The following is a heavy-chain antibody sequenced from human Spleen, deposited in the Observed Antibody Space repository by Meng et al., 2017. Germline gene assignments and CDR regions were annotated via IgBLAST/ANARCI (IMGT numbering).Heavy chain of an antibody. J-gene: IGHJ4*02. D-gene: IGHD6-19*01. CDR3: ARGEYSSGWYGIAHGIDY. Sequence: ASVKVSCKASGGTFNTYALSWVRQATGQGLEWMGWMNPNSGNTGYAQKFQDRVTITRNTSISTAYMELSSLRSEDTAVYYCARGEYSSGWYGIAHGIDYWGQGTLVTVSS. V-gene: IGHV1-8*03. CDR1: GGTFNTYA. CDR2: MNPNSGNT.